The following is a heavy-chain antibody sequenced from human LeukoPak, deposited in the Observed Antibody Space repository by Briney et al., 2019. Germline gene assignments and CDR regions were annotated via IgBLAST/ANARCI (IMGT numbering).Heavy chain of an antibody. CDR2: IYTSGST. V-gene: IGHV4-4*07. J-gene: IGHJ6*02. Sequence: SETLSLTCTVSGGSISSYYWSWIRQPAGKGLEWIGRIYTSGSTNYNPSLKSRVTMSVDTSKNQFSLKLSSVTAADTAVYYCARDLRGPSYGLYYYYGMDVWGQGTTVTVSS. CDR3: ARDLRGPSYGLYYYYGMDV. CDR1: GGSISSYY. D-gene: IGHD2-21*01.